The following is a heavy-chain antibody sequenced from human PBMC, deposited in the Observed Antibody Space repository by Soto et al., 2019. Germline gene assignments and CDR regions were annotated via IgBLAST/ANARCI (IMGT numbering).Heavy chain of an antibody. CDR1: GGSICSYY. V-gene: IGHV4-59*01. D-gene: IGHD5-18*01. CDR3: ASSTPYRYGRVDY. J-gene: IGHJ4*02. CDR2: IYYSGST. Sequence: PSENLSLTCTVSGGSICSYYWSWIRQPPGKGLEWIGYIYYSGSTNYNPSPKSRVTISVDTSKNQFSLKLSSVTAADTAVYYCASSTPYRYGRVDYWGQGTLVTVSS.